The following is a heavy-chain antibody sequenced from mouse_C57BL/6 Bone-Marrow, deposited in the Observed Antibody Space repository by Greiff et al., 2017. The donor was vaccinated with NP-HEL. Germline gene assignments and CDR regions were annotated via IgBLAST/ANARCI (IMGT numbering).Heavy chain of an antibody. D-gene: IGHD2-3*01. V-gene: IGHV1-81*01. CDR2: IYPRSGNT. J-gene: IGHJ3*01. Sequence: QVQLQQSGAELARPGASVKLSCKASGYTFTSYGISWVKQRTGPGLEWIGEIYPRSGNTYYNEKFKGKATLTADQSPRPAYMELRRLTSEESAVYVCVRRKGDGYLAWFAYGGQGTLVTVSA. CDR3: VRRKGDGYLAWFAY. CDR1: GYTFTSYG.